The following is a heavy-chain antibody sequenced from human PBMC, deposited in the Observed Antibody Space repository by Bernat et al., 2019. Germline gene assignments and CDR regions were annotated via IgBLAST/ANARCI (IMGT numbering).Heavy chain of an antibody. V-gene: IGHV3-23*01. CDR3: TRATSMINWFDP. Sequence: EVQLLESGGGLVQPGGSLRLSCAASGFTFSSYAMSWVRQAPGKGLEWVSAISGSGGSTYYADSVKGRFTISRDNSKNTLYLQMNSLRAEDTAVYYCTRATSMINWFDPWGKGTLVTVSS. CDR2: ISGSGGST. J-gene: IGHJ5*02. D-gene: IGHD3-22*01. CDR1: GFTFSSYA.